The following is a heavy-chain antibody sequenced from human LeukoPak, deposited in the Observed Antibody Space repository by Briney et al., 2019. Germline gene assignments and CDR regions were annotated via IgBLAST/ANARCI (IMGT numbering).Heavy chain of an antibody. CDR1: GYTFTSYD. CDR2: RNPNSGNT. Sequence: ASVKLSCNAAGYTFTSYDINWVRQSTGQGLGWMGWRNPNSGNTGYAQKFQGRVTITRTTSISTAYMELSRLRSEDTAVYYCARAPSIAARLSWGYYYYYMDVWGKGTTVTVSS. V-gene: IGHV1-8*03. D-gene: IGHD6-6*01. CDR3: ARAPSIAARLSWGYYYYYMDV. J-gene: IGHJ6*03.